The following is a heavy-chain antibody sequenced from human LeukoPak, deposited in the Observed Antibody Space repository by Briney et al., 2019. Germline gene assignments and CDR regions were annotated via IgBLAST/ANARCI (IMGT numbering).Heavy chain of an antibody. CDR1: GFTFDDYA. D-gene: IGHD6-13*01. CDR2: ISYSGNSP. CDR3: AKMFSSTWSDWYFDL. V-gene: IGHV3-23*01. Sequence: GGSLRLSCAASGFTFDDYAMHWVRQAPGKGLEWVSSISYSGNSPYYADSVKGRFTISRDNSENTLYLQMNSLRTEDTALYYCAKMFSSTWSDWYFDLWGRGTLVTVSS. J-gene: IGHJ2*01.